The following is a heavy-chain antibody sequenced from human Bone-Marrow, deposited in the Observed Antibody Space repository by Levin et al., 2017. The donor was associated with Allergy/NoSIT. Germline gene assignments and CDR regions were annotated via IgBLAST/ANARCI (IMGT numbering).Heavy chain of an antibody. CDR2: IYYSGST. D-gene: IGHD2-15*01. CDR1: GGSISSYY. J-gene: IGHJ4*02. Sequence: SQTLSLTCTVSGGSISSYYWSWIRQPPGKGLEWIGYIYYSGSTNYNPSLKSRVTISVDTSKNQFSLKLSSVTAADTAVYYCARAVVAAQIDYWGQGTLVTVSS. CDR3: ARAVVAAQIDY. V-gene: IGHV4-59*01.